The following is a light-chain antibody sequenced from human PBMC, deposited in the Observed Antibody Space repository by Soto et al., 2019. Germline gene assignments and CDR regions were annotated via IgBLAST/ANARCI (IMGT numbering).Light chain of an antibody. Sequence: EIVWTQSPGTLSLSPGERATLSCRASQTITTNYLAWYQQKPGQAPRLLIYGISSRATVIPDRFSGSGSGTDFALTISGMEPEDFAVYYCQQYGSTVAFGQGTKVEIK. CDR3: QQYGSTVA. CDR1: QTITTNY. V-gene: IGKV3-20*01. CDR2: GIS. J-gene: IGKJ1*01.